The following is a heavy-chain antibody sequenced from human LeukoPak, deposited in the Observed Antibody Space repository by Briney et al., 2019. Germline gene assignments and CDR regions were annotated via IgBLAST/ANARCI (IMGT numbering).Heavy chain of an antibody. V-gene: IGHV4-39*07. CDR2: FSHNVGT. CDR1: GGSISSGGYY. Sequence: PSETLSLTCTVSGGSISSGGYYWSWIRQPPGMGLEWIGGFSHNVGTYYNPSLKSRVTMSVDTSKNQFSLKLSSVTAADTAVYYCARDGTARLFDYWGQGTLVTVSS. D-gene: IGHD6-6*01. CDR3: ARDGTARLFDY. J-gene: IGHJ4*02.